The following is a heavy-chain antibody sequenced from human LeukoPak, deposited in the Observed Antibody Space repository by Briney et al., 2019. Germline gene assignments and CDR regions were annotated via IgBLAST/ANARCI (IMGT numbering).Heavy chain of an antibody. CDR2: IYYSGST. V-gene: IGHV4-31*03. CDR3: ARDLTTIGSFDY. Sequence: SRTLSLTCTVSGGSISSGGYYWSWIRQHPGKGLEWIGYIYYSGSTYYNPSLKSRVTISVDTSKNQFSLKLSSVTAADTAVYYCARDLTTIGSFDYWGQGTLVTVSS. J-gene: IGHJ4*02. CDR1: GGSISSGGYY. D-gene: IGHD4/OR15-4a*01.